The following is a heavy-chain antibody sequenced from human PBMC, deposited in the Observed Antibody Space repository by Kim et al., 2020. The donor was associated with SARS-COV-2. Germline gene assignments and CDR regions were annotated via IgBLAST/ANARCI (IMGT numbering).Heavy chain of an antibody. CDR3: AKEEGYCSGGTCYLYYYYGLDV. V-gene: IGHV3-23*01. CDR2: ISGSGGST. CDR1: GFTFSSYA. D-gene: IGHD2-15*01. Sequence: GGSLRLSCAASGFTFSSYAMSWVRQAPGKGLEWVSTISGSGGSTYYADSVKGRFTISRDNSKNTLYLQMNSLRAEDTAVYYCAKEEGYCSGGTCYLYYYYGLDVWGQGTTVTVSS. J-gene: IGHJ6*02.